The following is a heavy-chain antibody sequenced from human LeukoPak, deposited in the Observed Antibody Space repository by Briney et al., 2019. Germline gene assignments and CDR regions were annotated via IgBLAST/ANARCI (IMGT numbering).Heavy chain of an antibody. J-gene: IGHJ4*02. V-gene: IGHV1-69*13. D-gene: IGHD6-19*01. CDR1: GGTFSSYA. CDR2: ITPIFGTA. Sequence: SVKVSCTASGGTFSSYAISWVRQAPGQGLEWMGGITPIFGTANYAQKFQGRVTITADESTSTAYMELSSLRSEDTAVYYCASPDSSGWYYFDYWGQGTLVTVSS. CDR3: ASPDSSGWYYFDY.